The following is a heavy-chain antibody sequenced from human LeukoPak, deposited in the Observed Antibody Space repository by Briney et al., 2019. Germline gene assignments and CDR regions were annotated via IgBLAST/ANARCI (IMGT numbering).Heavy chain of an antibody. V-gene: IGHV4-38-2*02. D-gene: IGHD3-16*02. J-gene: IGHJ4*02. Sequence: SETLSLTCTVSGYSISSGYYWGWIRQPPGKGLEWIGSIYHSGSTYYNPSLKSRVTISVDTSKNQFSLKLSSVTAADTAVYYCARQRHYDYVWGSYRSPYYFDYWGQGTLVTVSS. CDR2: IYHSGST. CDR1: GYSISSGYY. CDR3: ARQRHYDYVWGSYRSPYYFDY.